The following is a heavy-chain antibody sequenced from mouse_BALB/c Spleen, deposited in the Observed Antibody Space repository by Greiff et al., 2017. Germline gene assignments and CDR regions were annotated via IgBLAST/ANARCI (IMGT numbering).Heavy chain of an antibody. Sequence: VNVVESGAELMKPGASVKISCKATGYTFSSYWIEWVKQRPGHGLEWIGEILPGSGSTNYNEKFKGKATFTADTSSNTAYMQLSSLTSEDSAVYYCARSWDRYAMDYWGQGTSVTVSS. J-gene: IGHJ4*01. V-gene: IGHV1-9*01. CDR2: ILPGSGST. D-gene: IGHD4-1*01. CDR1: GYTFSSYW. CDR3: ARSWDRYAMDY.